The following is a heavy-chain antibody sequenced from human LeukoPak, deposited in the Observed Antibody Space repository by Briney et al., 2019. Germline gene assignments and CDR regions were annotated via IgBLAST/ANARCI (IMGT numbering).Heavy chain of an antibody. CDR3: AKDGQAYCGGDCSSVYFYYMDV. CDR1: GFTFSIYG. V-gene: IGHV3-30*18. D-gene: IGHD2-21*02. Sequence: PGGSLRLSCAASGFTFSIYGMHWVRQAPGKGLEWVSVISYDGSNKYYADSVKGRFTISRDNSKNTLYLQMNSLRPEDTAVYYCAKDGQAYCGGDCSSVYFYYMDVWGKGTTVTVSS. J-gene: IGHJ6*03. CDR2: ISYDGSNK.